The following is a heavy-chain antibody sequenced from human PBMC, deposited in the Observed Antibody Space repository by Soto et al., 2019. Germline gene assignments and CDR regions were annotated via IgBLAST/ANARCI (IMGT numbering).Heavy chain of an antibody. Sequence: SETLSLTCPFPRGSINSYYWRLIRQPPGKGLEWIGYIYYSGSTNYNPSLKSRVTISVDTSKNQFSLKLSSVTAADTAVYYCARRWGRTFDYWGQGTLVTVPS. CDR1: RGSINSYY. CDR3: ARRWGRTFDY. V-gene: IGHV4-59*08. J-gene: IGHJ4*02. CDR2: IYYSGST. D-gene: IGHD7-27*01.